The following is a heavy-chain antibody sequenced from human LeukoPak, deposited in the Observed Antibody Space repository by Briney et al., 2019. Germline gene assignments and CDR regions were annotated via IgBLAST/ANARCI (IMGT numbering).Heavy chain of an antibody. J-gene: IGHJ4*02. CDR2: IYSSGST. D-gene: IGHD1-26*01. CDR1: GGSISGYF. CDR3: AREARGGSTYFDH. V-gene: IGHV4-4*07. Sequence: SETLSLTCTVSGGSISGYFWAWIRRPAGKGLEWIGRIYSSGSTNYNLSLKSRVTMSVDTSKNQFSLRLSSVTAADTAVYYCAREARGGSTYFDHWGQGTLVTVSS.